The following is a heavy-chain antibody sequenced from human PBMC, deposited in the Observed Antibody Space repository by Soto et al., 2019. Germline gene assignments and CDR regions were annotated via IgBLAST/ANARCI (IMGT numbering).Heavy chain of an antibody. V-gene: IGHV4-59*08. CDR3: ARHDSSGSYVDV. CDR1: GGSISSYY. D-gene: IGHD6-19*01. CDR2: IYYSGST. Sequence: SETLSLTCTVSGGSISSYYWTWIRQPPGKGLEWIGYIYYSGSTNYNPSLKSRVSISVDTSKNQFSLKLTSVTAADTAVYYCARHDSSGSYVDVWGQGTLVTVSS. J-gene: IGHJ4*02.